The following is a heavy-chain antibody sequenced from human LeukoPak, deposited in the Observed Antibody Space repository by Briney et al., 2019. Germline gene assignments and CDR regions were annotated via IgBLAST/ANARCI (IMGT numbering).Heavy chain of an antibody. J-gene: IGHJ5*02. CDR3: ARAAGWLDP. Sequence: HPGGSLRLSCAASGFTFSDFWMSWVRQAPGKGLECVASTNEAGGDKLYVDSVKGRFTISRDNAKNSLYLQMNSLRVEDTAVYYCARAAGWLDPWGQGTLVTVSS. CDR2: TNEAGGDK. CDR1: GFTFSDFW. V-gene: IGHV3-7*03.